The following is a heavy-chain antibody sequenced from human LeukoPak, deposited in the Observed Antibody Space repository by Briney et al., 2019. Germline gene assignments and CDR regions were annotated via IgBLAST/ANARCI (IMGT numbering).Heavy chain of an antibody. CDR3: GRSPDGVDN. D-gene: IGHD3-10*01. V-gene: IGHV3-7*01. CDR2: IKEDGSEI. J-gene: IGHJ4*02. Sequence: GGSLRLSCAASGFTFSSYAMSWVRQAPGKGLEFVANIKEDGSEIFYLDSVKGRFTISRDNAKNSLYLQMNSLRVEDTAVYYCGRSPDGVDNWGQGTLVTVSS. CDR1: GFTFSSYA.